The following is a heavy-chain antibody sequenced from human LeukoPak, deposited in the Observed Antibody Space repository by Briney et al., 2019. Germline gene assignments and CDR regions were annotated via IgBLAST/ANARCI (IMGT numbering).Heavy chain of an antibody. CDR3: TRRGLGSYGFDY. CDR1: GFTFGDYA. D-gene: IGHD1-26*01. CDR2: IRTKAYGGTT. V-gene: IGHV3-49*04. Sequence: GGSLRLSCTASGFTFGDYAMSWVRQAPGKGLEWVAFIRTKAYGGTTEYAASVKGRFTISRDDSKSIAYLQMNSLKTEDTAVYYCTRRGLGSYGFDYWGQGTLVIVSS. J-gene: IGHJ4*02.